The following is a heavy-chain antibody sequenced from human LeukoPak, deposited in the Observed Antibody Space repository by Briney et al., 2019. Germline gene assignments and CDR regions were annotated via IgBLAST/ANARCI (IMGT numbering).Heavy chain of an antibody. V-gene: IGHV1-8*01. Sequence: ASVKVSCKASGYTFTSYDINWVRQATGQGLEWMGWMNPNSGNTGYARKFQGRVTMTRNTSISTAYMELSSLRSEDTAVYCCARGQPSIAVAGTRDYWGQGTLVTVSS. J-gene: IGHJ4*02. CDR3: ARGQPSIAVAGTRDY. D-gene: IGHD6-19*01. CDR2: MNPNSGNT. CDR1: GYTFTSYD.